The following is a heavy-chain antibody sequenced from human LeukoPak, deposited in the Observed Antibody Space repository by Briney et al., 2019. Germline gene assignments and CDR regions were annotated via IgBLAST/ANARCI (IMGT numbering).Heavy chain of an antibody. D-gene: IGHD2-21*02. CDR1: GYTFTGYY. V-gene: IGHV1-24*01. Sequence: ASVKVSCKASGYTFTGYYMHWVRQAPGQGLEWMGGFDPEDGETIYAQKFQGRVTMTEDTSTDTAYMELSSLRSEDTAVYYCATVIPHCGGDCYPYYWGQGTLVTVSS. CDR2: FDPEDGET. CDR3: ATVIPHCGGDCYPYY. J-gene: IGHJ4*02.